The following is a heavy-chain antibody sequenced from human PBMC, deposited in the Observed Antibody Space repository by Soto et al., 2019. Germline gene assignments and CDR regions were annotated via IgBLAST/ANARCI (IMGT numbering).Heavy chain of an antibody. D-gene: IGHD3-22*01. CDR3: ARSYGGEYYDSRSYYYAY. Sequence: GESLKISCKGSGYKFIDYWIGWVRQVPGKGLEWMGGIYPGDFDRKYSPSFQGQVTISADKSITTAYLQWSSLKASDTAIYYCARSYGGEYYDSRSYYYAYWGQGTLVTVSS. J-gene: IGHJ4*02. CDR2: IYPGDFDR. V-gene: IGHV5-51*01. CDR1: GYKFIDYW.